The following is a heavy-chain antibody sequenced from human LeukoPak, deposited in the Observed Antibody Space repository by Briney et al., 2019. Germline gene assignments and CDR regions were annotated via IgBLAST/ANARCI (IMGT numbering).Heavy chain of an antibody. CDR1: GGSISSGGYY. CDR3: ARDVTGGSYFDY. V-gene: IGHV4-31*03. Sequence: SQTLSLTCTVSGGSISSGGYYWSWIRQLPGKGRDWIGYIYSSGTTYYNPSLKSRVTMSVDTSKNQFSLKLISVTAADTAVYYCARDVTGGSYFDYWGQGTLVTVSS. CDR2: IYSSGTT. J-gene: IGHJ4*02. D-gene: IGHD1-26*01.